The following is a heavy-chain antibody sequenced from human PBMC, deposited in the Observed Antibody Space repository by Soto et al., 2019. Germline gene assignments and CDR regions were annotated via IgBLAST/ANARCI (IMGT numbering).Heavy chain of an antibody. Sequence: QLQLQESGSGLVKASQTLSLTCAVSNGSISSGGYSWSWIRQPPGKGLEWLGYIYHSGSTYYNPALKGRVTLSVDRSKNQFSLKLSSVTAADTAVYYCARSITIFGVVISSSYFDLWGRGTLVTVSS. D-gene: IGHD3-3*01. J-gene: IGHJ2*01. CDR2: IYHSGST. CDR3: ARSITIFGVVISSSYFDL. CDR1: NGSISSGGYS. V-gene: IGHV4-30-2*01.